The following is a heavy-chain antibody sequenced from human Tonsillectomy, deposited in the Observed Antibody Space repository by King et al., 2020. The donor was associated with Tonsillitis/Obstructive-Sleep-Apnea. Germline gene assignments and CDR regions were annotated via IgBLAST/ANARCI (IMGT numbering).Heavy chain of an antibody. CDR3: ARGGNYYGSGHLYYSGMDV. D-gene: IGHD3-10*01. Sequence: VQLVESGAEVKKPGASVKVSCTASGYTFTNYGISWVRQAPGQGLEWMGWISAYNGNTKYAQKFQDRVTMTTDTSTSTAYMELRSLRSDATAVYSCARGGNYYGSGHLYYSGMDVGGQGTTVTVSS. J-gene: IGHJ6*02. V-gene: IGHV1-18*01. CDR2: ISAYNGNT. CDR1: GYTFTNYG.